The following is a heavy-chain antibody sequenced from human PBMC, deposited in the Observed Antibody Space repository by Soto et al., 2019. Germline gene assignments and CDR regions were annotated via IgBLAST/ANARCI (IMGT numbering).Heavy chain of an antibody. CDR1: GGSFNRHT. CDR2: ISAYNGNT. CDR3: ARDTGWEYSSGWYQEY. J-gene: IGHJ4*02. V-gene: IGHV1-18*01. D-gene: IGHD6-19*01. Sequence: QVQLVQSGAEVRKPGSSVRVSCKASGGSFNRHTISWVRQAPGQGLEWMGWISAYNGNTNYAQKLQGRVTMTTDTSTSTVYRELRSLRSDDTAVYYCARDTGWEYSSGWYQEYWGQGTLVTVSS.